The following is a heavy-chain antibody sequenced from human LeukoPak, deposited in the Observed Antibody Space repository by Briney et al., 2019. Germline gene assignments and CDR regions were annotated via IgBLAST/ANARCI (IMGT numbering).Heavy chain of an antibody. J-gene: IGHJ5*02. CDR3: ARAPSYSSGWYNWFDP. CDR2: ISAYNGNT. CDR1: GYTFTSYG. D-gene: IGHD6-19*01. V-gene: IGHV1-18*01. Sequence: ASVKVSCKASGYTFTSYGISWVRQAPGQGLEWMGWISAYNGNTNYAQKLQGRVTMTTDTSTSTAYMELRSLRSDGTAVYYCARAPSYSSGWYNWFDPWGQGTLVTVSS.